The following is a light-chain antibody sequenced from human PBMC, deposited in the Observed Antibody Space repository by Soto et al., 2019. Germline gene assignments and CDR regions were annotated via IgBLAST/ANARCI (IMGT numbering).Light chain of an antibody. V-gene: IGKV3-11*01. CDR2: DAS. CDR3: QQRSNWWT. CDR1: HNINSY. Sequence: EIVLTQSPATLSLSPGERATLSCRASHNINSYLAWYQQKPGQAPRLLIYDASNRATGIPARFSGSGSGTDFALTISSLEPEDFAVYYCQQRSNWWTFGQGTKVEIE. J-gene: IGKJ1*01.